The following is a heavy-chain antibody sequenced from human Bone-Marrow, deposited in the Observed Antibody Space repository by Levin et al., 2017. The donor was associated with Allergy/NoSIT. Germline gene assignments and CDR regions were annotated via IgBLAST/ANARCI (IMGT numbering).Heavy chain of an antibody. CDR3: AGSMVRGVIILNSFDY. CDR2: ISSSSSYI. Sequence: GSLRLSCAASGFTFSTYSMNWVRQAPGKGLEWVSSISSSSSYIYYTDSVKGRFTISRDNAKNSLYLQMNSLRAEDTAVYYCAGSMVRGVIILNSFDYWGQGTLVTVSS. V-gene: IGHV3-21*01. CDR1: GFTFSTYS. J-gene: IGHJ4*02. D-gene: IGHD3-10*01.